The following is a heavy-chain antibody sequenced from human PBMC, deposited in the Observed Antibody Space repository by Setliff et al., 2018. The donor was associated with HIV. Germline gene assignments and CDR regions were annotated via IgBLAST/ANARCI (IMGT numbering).Heavy chain of an antibody. Sequence: GGSLRLSCIGSGFTIEDYVMHWVRQAPGKGLEWVSSISWNNVNIKYVDSVKGRFTISRDTAKNSLYLQMNSLRADDTAVYYCTRDLPLIVSSGRGNRWGQGTLVTVSS. D-gene: IGHD1-26*01. V-gene: IGHV3-9*01. J-gene: IGHJ5*02. CDR3: TRDLPLIVSSGRGNR. CDR1: GFTIEDYV. CDR2: ISWNNVNI.